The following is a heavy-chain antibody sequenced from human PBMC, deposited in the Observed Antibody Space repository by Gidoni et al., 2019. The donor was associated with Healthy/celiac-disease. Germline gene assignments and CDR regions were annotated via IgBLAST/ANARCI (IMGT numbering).Heavy chain of an antibody. D-gene: IGHD3-3*01. Sequence: EVQLVESGGGLVQPGGSLRLSCAASGFTVSSNYMSWVRQAPGKGLEWVSVIYSGGSTYYADSVKGRFTISRDNSKNTLYLQMNSLRAEDTAVYYCASRFWSGYWDAFDIWGQGTMVTVSS. CDR3: ASRFWSGYWDAFDI. V-gene: IGHV3-66*01. J-gene: IGHJ3*02. CDR2: IYSGGST. CDR1: GFTVSSNY.